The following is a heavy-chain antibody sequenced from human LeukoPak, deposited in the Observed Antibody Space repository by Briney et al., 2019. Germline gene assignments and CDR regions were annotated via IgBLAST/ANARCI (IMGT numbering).Heavy chain of an antibody. Sequence: PSETLSLTCTVSGGSVSSGSYYWTWIRQPPGKGLEWIGYIYYSGSTNYNPSLKSRVTISVDTSKNQFSLKLSSVTAADTAVYYCARLSFGPTTGGWFDPWGQGTLVTVSS. CDR1: GGSVSSGSYY. V-gene: IGHV4-61*01. CDR2: IYYSGST. CDR3: ARLSFGPTTGGWFDP. D-gene: IGHD1-14*01. J-gene: IGHJ5*02.